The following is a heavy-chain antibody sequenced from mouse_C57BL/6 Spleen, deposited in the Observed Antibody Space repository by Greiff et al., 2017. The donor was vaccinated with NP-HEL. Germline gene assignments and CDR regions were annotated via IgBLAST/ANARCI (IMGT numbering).Heavy chain of an antibody. CDR3: ARVNDYDEGYAMDY. J-gene: IGHJ4*01. Sequence: VKLQESDAELVKPGASVKISCKVSGYTFTDHTIHWMKQRPEQGLEWIGYIYPRDGSTKYNEKFKGKATLTADKSSSTAYMQLNSLTSEDSAVYFCARVNDYDEGYAMDYWGQGTSVTVSS. CDR2: IYPRDGST. CDR1: GYTFTDHT. D-gene: IGHD2-4*01. V-gene: IGHV1-78*01.